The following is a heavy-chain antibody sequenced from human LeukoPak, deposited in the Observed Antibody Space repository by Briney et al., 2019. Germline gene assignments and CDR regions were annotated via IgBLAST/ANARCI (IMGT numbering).Heavy chain of an antibody. J-gene: IGHJ3*02. V-gene: IGHV4-39*01. CDR3: ARQIAVASDAFDI. CDR1: GGSISSSSYY. Sequence: IPSETLSLTCTVSGGSISSSSYYWGWVRQPPGKGLVWIGSIYYSGSTYYNPSLKSRVTISVDTSKNQFSLKLSSVTAADTAVYYCARQIAVASDAFDIWGQGTMVTVSS. CDR2: IYYSGST. D-gene: IGHD6-19*01.